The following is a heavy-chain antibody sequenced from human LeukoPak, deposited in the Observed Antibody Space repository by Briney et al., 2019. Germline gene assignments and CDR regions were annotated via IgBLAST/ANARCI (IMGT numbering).Heavy chain of an antibody. D-gene: IGHD3-22*01. CDR3: ALILDSSGCASDY. CDR2: ISYDGSNK. Sequence: GGSLRLSCAASGFTFSSYGMHWVRQAPGKGLEWVAVISYDGSNKYYADSVKGRFTISRDNSKNTLYLQMNSLRAEDTAVYYCALILDSSGCASDYWGQGTLVTVSS. J-gene: IGHJ4*02. CDR1: GFTFSSYG. V-gene: IGHV3-30*03.